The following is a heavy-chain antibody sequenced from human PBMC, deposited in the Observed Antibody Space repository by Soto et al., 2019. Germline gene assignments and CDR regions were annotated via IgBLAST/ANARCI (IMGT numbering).Heavy chain of an antibody. CDR1: GGSISSGGYS. Sequence: SETLSLTCAVSGGSISSGGYSWSWIRQPPGKGLEWIGYIYHSGSTYYNPSLKSRVTISVDRSKNQFSLKLSSVTAADTAVYYCARDRVDYYGSGSYYNYYYYGMDVWGQGTTVTGSS. V-gene: IGHV4-30-2*01. CDR2: IYHSGST. D-gene: IGHD3-10*01. J-gene: IGHJ6*02. CDR3: ARDRVDYYGSGSYYNYYYYGMDV.